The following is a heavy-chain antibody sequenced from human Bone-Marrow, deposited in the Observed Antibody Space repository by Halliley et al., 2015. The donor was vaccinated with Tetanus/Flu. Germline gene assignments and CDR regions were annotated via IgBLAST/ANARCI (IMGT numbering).Heavy chain of an antibody. J-gene: IGHJ4*02. V-gene: IGHV3-74*01. Sequence: AGSGFTFSNSWMHWVRQAPGKGLMWVSRINNDGSGSVYADSVKGRFTISRDNAKNTLYLQMNGLRAEDTAVYYCAKWEVPKHGPFDYWGQGILVTVSS. CDR3: AKWEVPKHGPFDY. CDR1: GFTFSNSW. D-gene: IGHD1-26*01. CDR2: INNDGSGS.